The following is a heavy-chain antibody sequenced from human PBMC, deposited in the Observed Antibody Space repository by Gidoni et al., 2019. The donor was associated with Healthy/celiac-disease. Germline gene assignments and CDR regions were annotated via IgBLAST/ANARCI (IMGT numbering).Heavy chain of an antibody. V-gene: IGHV3-30-3*01. CDR3: ATPLITMVRGASKSGAYFDY. CDR1: GFTFSSYA. CDR2: ISYDGSNK. J-gene: IGHJ4*02. D-gene: IGHD3-10*01. Sequence: QVQLVESGGGVVQPGRSLRLSCAASGFTFSSYAMHWVRQAPGKGLEWVAVISYDGSNKYYADSVKGRFTISRDNSKNTLYLQMNSLRAEDTAVYYCATPLITMVRGASKSGAYFDYWGQGTLVTVSS.